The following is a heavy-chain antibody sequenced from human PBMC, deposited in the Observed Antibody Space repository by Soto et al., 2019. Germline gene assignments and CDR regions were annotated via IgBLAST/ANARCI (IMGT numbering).Heavy chain of an antibody. V-gene: IGHV4-4*07. CDR3: VASLAASGLNWLDP. D-gene: IGHD6-13*01. Sequence: LSETLSLTCIVSGGSISEKYWNWVRQPPGKGLEWIGLIFANGHTDYNPSLKSRVTMSVDASKNQFSLRLTSMTAADTAVYYCVASLAASGLNWLDPWGRGTLVTVYS. J-gene: IGHJ5*02. CDR1: GGSISEKY. CDR2: IFANGHT.